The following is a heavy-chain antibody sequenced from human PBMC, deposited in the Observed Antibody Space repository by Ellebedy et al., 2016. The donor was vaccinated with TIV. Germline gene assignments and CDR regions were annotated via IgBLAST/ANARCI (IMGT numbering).Heavy chain of an antibody. V-gene: IGHV4-34*01. CDR2: INPSGTT. Sequence: MPSETLSLTCGVYGGSFSGYFWSWIRQPPGKGLEWIGEINPSGTTNYNPSLKSRVTMSVDTPKNQFSLELSSVTAADTAVYYCARGGASSKYFDYWGQGTLVTVSS. J-gene: IGHJ4*02. CDR3: ARGGASSKYFDY. CDR1: GGSFSGYF.